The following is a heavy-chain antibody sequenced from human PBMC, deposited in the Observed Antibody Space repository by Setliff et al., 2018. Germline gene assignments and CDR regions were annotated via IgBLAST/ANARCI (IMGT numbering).Heavy chain of an antibody. CDR1: GGTFSSYA. V-gene: IGHV1-3*01. D-gene: IGHD2-2*01. CDR2: INAGNGNT. J-gene: IGHJ6*02. CDR3: ASLGYCSSTSCWPYYYYGMDV. Sequence: WASVKVSCKASGGTFSSYAISWVRQAPGQRLEWMGWINAGNGNTKYSQKFQGRVTITRDTSASTAYMELSSLRSEDTAVYYCASLGYCSSTSCWPYYYYGMDVWGQGTTVTVSS.